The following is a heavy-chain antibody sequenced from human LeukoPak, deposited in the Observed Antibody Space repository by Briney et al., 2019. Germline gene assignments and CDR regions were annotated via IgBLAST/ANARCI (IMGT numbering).Heavy chain of an antibody. D-gene: IGHD3-22*01. CDR2: ISGSGGST. Sequence: PGGSLRLSCAASGFTFSSYAMSRVRQAPGKGLEWVSAISGSGGSTYYADSVKGRFTISRDNSKNTLYLQMNSLRAEDTAVYYCAKDFYYDSSGYFPLFDYRGQGTLVTVSS. CDR3: AKDFYYDSSGYFPLFDY. J-gene: IGHJ4*02. V-gene: IGHV3-23*01. CDR1: GFTFSSYA.